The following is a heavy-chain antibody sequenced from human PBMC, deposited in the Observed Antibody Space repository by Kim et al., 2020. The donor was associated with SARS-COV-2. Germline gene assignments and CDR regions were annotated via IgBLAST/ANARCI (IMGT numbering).Heavy chain of an antibody. CDR2: ISTKTGIS. CDR1: GYTFIHYP. V-gene: IGHV7-4-1*02. D-gene: IGHD5-12*01. Sequence: ASVKVSCKASGYTFIHYPMNWVRQAPGQGLEWMGQISTKTGISTYAQDFTGRFVLSLDTSVSTAYLQISSLKAEDTAVYYCARAGDSGYDRGYYYWYYGLDVWGQGTTVTVSS. J-gene: IGHJ6*02. CDR3: ARAGDSGYDRGYYYWYYGLDV.